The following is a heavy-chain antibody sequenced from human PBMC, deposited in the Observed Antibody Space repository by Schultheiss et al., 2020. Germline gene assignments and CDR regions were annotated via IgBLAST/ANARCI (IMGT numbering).Heavy chain of an antibody. J-gene: IGHJ5*02. D-gene: IGHD3-10*01. CDR1: GFTFSSYA. V-gene: IGHV3-64*04. Sequence: GGSLRLSCSASGFTFSSYAMHWVRQAPGKGLEYVSAISSNGGSTYYADSVKGRFTISRDNSKNTLYLQMNSLRAEDTAVYYCARDTRLLWFRELPNWFDPWGQGTLVTVSS. CDR2: ISSNGGST. CDR3: ARDTRLLWFRELPNWFDP.